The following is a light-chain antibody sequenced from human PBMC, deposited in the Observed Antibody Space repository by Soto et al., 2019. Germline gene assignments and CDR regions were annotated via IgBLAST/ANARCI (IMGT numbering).Light chain of an antibody. V-gene: IGLV2-23*01. J-gene: IGLJ1*01. CDR1: RXDFGTYKL. CDR3: SSNADSTTYV. Sequence: QSVLTQPASVSGSPGQSITISCSGTRXDFGTYKLVSWYQQHPGRPPKLVIYEGTERPSGISNRFSASQSGSTASLTISGLQAGDEADYYCSSNADSTTYVFGTGTKVTVL. CDR2: EGT.